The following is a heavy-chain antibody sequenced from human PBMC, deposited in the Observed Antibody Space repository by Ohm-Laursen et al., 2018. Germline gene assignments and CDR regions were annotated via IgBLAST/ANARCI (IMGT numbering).Heavy chain of an antibody. CDR2: INHSGST. Sequence: GTLSLTCAVYGGSFSGYYWSWIRQPPGKGLEWIGEINHSGSTNYNPSLKSRVTISVDTSKNQFSLKLSSVTAADTAVYYCARAAFDDSSGTTYYFDYWGQGTLVTVSS. D-gene: IGHD3-22*01. J-gene: IGHJ4*02. CDR3: ARAAFDDSSGTTYYFDY. V-gene: IGHV4-34*01. CDR1: GGSFSGYY.